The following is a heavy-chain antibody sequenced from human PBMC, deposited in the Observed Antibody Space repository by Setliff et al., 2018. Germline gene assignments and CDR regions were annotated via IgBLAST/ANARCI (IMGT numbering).Heavy chain of an antibody. CDR3: VHNADFIGTFNT. CDR1: GLTFRTYA. J-gene: IGHJ3*01. D-gene: IGHD2-8*01. Sequence: GGSLRLSCAASGLTFRTYAMSWVRQATGKGLEWAGRIKSYGSGGTIDYAAPVEGRFTISRNDSKNTVYLQMSSLKIEDTAVYYCVHNADFIGTFNTWGQGTMVTVSS. V-gene: IGHV3-15*01. CDR2: IKSYGSGGTI.